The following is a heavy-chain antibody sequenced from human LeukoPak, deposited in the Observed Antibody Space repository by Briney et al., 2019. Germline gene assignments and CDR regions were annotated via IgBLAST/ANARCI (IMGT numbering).Heavy chain of an antibody. CDR2: IYYSGST. CDR3: ASLTTVTQGYFDS. J-gene: IGHJ4*02. D-gene: IGHD4-17*01. V-gene: IGHV4-59*08. Sequence: SETLSLTCTVSGGPMSSYYWSWIRQPPGKGLEWIGYIYYSGSTNYNPSLKSRLTISVDASKNQFSLKLSSVTATDTAVYYCASLTTVTQGYFDSWGQGTLVTVSS. CDR1: GGPMSSYY.